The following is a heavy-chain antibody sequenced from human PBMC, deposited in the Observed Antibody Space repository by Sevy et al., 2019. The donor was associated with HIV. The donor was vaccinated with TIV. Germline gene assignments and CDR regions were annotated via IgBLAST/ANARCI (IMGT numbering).Heavy chain of an antibody. D-gene: IGHD2-21*02. CDR2: MNPNSGHT. Sequence: ASVKVSCKASGHTFTDYDITWVRQVTGQGLELVGWMNPNSGHTAYTENFQGRVSTTRDTSISTAYMELSSLRSEDTAVYYCAKLASCGGDCYYFDFWGQGTLVTVSS. CDR1: GHTFTDYD. V-gene: IGHV1-8*01. CDR3: AKLASCGGDCYYFDF. J-gene: IGHJ4*02.